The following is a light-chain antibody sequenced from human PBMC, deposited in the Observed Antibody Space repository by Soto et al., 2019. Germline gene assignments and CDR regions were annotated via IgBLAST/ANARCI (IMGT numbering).Light chain of an antibody. J-gene: IGKJ2*01. Sequence: DIQMTQSPSTLSASIGDRVTITCRASQTVYTWLAWYQQKPGTAPKLLIYEASTLRSGVPSRFSGSGSGTEFTLVISRLQPDDLATYYCQQYSSYSPYTFGQGTKVEI. V-gene: IGKV1-5*03. CDR2: EAS. CDR3: QQYSSYSPYT. CDR1: QTVYTW.